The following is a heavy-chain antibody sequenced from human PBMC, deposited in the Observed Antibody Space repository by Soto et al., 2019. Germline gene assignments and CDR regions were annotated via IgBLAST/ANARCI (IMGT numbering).Heavy chain of an antibody. D-gene: IGHD3-10*01. J-gene: IGHJ5*02. CDR1: GGSINSGGYC. V-gene: IGHV4-31*03. CDR3: ARDFEVRGHPYWFDP. Sequence: SETLSLTCTVSGGSINSGGYCWSWIRQHPGKGLDWIGCISYGGSTSYNPSLKSRVTISVDTSKNQFSLKLTSVTAADTAVYYCARDFEVRGHPYWFDPWGQGTLVTVSS. CDR2: ISYGGST.